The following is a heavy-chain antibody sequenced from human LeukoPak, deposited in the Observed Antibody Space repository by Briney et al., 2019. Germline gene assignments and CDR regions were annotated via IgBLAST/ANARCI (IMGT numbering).Heavy chain of an antibody. V-gene: IGHV1-2*02. CDR2: INPNSGGT. Sequence: ASVKVSCKASGYTFTGYYMHWVRQAPGQGLEWMGWINPNSGGTNYAQKFQGRVTMTRDMSTSTAYMELRSLRSDDTAVYYCASKSGWNWFDPWGQGTLVTVSS. J-gene: IGHJ5*02. CDR3: ASKSGWNWFDP. CDR1: GYTFTGYY. D-gene: IGHD1-14*01.